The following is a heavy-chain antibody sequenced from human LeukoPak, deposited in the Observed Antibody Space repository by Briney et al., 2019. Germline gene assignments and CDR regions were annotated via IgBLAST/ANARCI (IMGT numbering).Heavy chain of an antibody. D-gene: IGHD5-12*01. J-gene: IGHJ3*02. CDR3: ARHVVVATIYMSKPAANDAFDI. CDR2: IYYSART. Sequence: SQTLSLTCTVSGGSISSGGYYWSWIRQHPGKGLEWIGYIYYSARTYYNPSLKSRVTISVDTSKNQFSLKLSSVTAADTAVYYCARHVVVATIYMSKPAANDAFDIWGQGTMVTVSS. V-gene: IGHV4-31*03. CDR1: GGSISSGGYY.